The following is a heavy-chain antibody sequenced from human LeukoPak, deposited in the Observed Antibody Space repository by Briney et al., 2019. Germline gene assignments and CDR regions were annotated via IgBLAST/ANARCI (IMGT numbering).Heavy chain of an antibody. D-gene: IGHD6-6*01. Sequence: ASVKVSCKASGYTFTSYDINWVRQATGQGLEWMGWMNPNSGNTGHAQKFQGRVTITRNTSISTAYMELSSLRSEDTAVYYCARGKAARPHYYYYYMDVWGKGTTVTVSS. CDR2: MNPNSGNT. J-gene: IGHJ6*03. CDR3: ARGKAARPHYYYYYMDV. CDR1: GYTFTSYD. V-gene: IGHV1-8*03.